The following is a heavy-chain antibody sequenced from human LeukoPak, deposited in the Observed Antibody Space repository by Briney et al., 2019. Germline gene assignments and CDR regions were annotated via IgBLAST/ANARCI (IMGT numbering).Heavy chain of an antibody. D-gene: IGHD6-19*01. Sequence: GGSLRLSCSASEFTFSSYAMHWVRQAPGKGLEYVSAISSNGGSTYYADSVKGRFTISRDNSRNTLYLQMSSLRAEDTAVYYCVTRGGNIAVAGTGAFDIWGQGTMVTVSS. CDR1: EFTFSSYA. CDR3: VTRGGNIAVAGTGAFDI. CDR2: ISSNGGST. V-gene: IGHV3-64D*06. J-gene: IGHJ3*02.